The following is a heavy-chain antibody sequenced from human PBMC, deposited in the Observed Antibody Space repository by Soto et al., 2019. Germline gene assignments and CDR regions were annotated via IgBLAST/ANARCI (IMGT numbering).Heavy chain of an antibody. V-gene: IGHV3-9*01. Sequence: GGSLRLSCAASGFTFDDYAMHWVRQGPGKGLEWVSGINWNGGNIAYAGSVKGRFTISRDNAKNSLYLHMNSLRAEDTALYYCVKETSSSGWYIFDYWGQGTPVTVSS. D-gene: IGHD6-19*01. CDR3: VKETSSSGWYIFDY. CDR2: INWNGGNI. CDR1: GFTFDDYA. J-gene: IGHJ4*02.